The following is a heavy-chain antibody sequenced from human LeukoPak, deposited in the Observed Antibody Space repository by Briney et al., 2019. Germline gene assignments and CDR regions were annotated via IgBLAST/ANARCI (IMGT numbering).Heavy chain of an antibody. CDR3: AAIMVRGVIIPRAFDT. Sequence: ASVKVSCKASGYTFTGYYMHWVRQVPGQGPEWMGIINPSGGSTSYAQKFQGRVTTTRDTSTSTVYMELSSLRSEDTAVYYCAAIMVRGVIIPRAFDTWGQGAMVTVSS. D-gene: IGHD3-10*01. J-gene: IGHJ3*02. V-gene: IGHV1-46*01. CDR1: GYTFTGYY. CDR2: INPSGGST.